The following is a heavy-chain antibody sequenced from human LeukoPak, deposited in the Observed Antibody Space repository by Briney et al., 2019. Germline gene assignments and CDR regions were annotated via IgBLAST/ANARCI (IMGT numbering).Heavy chain of an antibody. CDR1: GFTFGNSW. CDR3: ARNSNFDTHDF. Sequence: GGSLRLSCAASGFTFGNSWMSWVRQAPGKGLEWVAAKKTDGSKEYYVDSVRGRFTISRDNAKDSVFLQMNSLRADDTAVYFCARNSNFDTHDFWGQGTLVIVS. D-gene: IGHD3-22*01. V-gene: IGHV3-7*01. J-gene: IGHJ4*02. CDR2: KKTDGSKE.